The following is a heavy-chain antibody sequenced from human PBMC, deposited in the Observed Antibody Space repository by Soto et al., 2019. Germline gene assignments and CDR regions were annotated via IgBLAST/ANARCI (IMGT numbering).Heavy chain of an antibody. CDR2: IYYSGST. CDR3: ARVGLQDTHIDS. D-gene: IGHD1-26*01. J-gene: IGHJ4*02. V-gene: IGHV4-31*03. Sequence: SETLSLTCTVSGGSISSGGYYWSWIRQHPGKGLEWIGYIYYSGSTYYNPSLKSRVTISVDTSKNQFSLKLSSVTAADTAVYYWARVGLQDTHIDSWGQGTRVTVSS. CDR1: GGSISSGGYY.